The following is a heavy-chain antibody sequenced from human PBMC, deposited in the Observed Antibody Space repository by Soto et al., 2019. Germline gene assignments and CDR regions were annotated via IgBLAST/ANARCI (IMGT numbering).Heavy chain of an antibody. D-gene: IGHD4-4*01. CDR3: ARKHSLDYIRWGLDP. V-gene: IGHV1-2*02. CDR1: GYPFSDNQ. Sequence: GASVKVSCKASGYPFSDNQIHWLRRAPGQGLEWMGRINAKSDDTNYAQKFQGRVTTTRDTSIDTAYLELTGLTSDDTATYYCARKHSLDYIRWGLDPWGQGTLVTVSS. CDR2: INAKSDDT. J-gene: IGHJ5*02.